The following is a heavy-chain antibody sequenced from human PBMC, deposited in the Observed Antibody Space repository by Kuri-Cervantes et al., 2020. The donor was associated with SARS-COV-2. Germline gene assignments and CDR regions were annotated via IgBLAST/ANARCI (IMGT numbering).Heavy chain of an antibody. D-gene: IGHD1-1*01. J-gene: IGHJ4*02. CDR1: GGSISSYY. Sequence: SETLSLTCSVSGGSISSYYWSWIRQPPGKGLEWIGYIYYSGSTNYNPSLMSRLTISVDTSKNQFSLKLSSVTAADTAVYYCAREGDDGGFDYWGQGTLVTVSS. CDR3: AREGDDGGFDY. V-gene: IGHV4-59*12. CDR2: IYYSGST.